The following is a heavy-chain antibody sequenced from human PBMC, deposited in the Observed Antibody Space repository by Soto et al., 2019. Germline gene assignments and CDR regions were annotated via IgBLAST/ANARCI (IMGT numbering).Heavy chain of an antibody. Sequence: SLKISCAASGFTFDDYAMHWVRQAPGKGLEWVSGISWNSGSIGYADSVKGRFTISRDNAKNSLYLQMNSLRAEDTALYYCAKDRGYCSGGSCYYYYYGMDVWGQGTTVTVSS. D-gene: IGHD2-15*01. CDR3: AKDRGYCSGGSCYYYYYGMDV. J-gene: IGHJ6*02. V-gene: IGHV3-9*01. CDR1: GFTFDDYA. CDR2: ISWNSGSI.